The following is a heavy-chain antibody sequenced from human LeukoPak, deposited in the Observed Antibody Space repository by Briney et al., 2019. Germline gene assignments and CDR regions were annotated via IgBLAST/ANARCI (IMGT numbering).Heavy chain of an antibody. CDR3: ARGAGSGYYLPFDY. Sequence: PSETLSLTCAVYGGSFSGYYWSWFRQPPGKGLEWIGEINHSGSTNYNPSLKSRVTISVDTSKNQFSLKLSSVTAADTAVYYCARGAGSGYYLPFDYWGQGTLVTVSS. D-gene: IGHD3-22*01. CDR1: GGSFSGYY. V-gene: IGHV4-34*01. CDR2: INHSGST. J-gene: IGHJ4*02.